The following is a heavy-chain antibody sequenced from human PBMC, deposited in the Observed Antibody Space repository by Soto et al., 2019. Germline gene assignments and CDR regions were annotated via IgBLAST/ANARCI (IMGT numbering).Heavy chain of an antibody. CDR3: AREEDGYNYYFDY. Sequence: GVSLRLSCAASGFTFSDYYMSWIRQAPGKGLEWVSSISSSGSTIYYADSVKGRFTISRDNAKNSLYLQMNSLRAEDTAVYYCAREEDGYNYYFDYWGQGTLVTVSS. CDR1: GFTFSDYY. J-gene: IGHJ4*02. V-gene: IGHV3-11*01. D-gene: IGHD5-12*01. CDR2: ISSSGSTI.